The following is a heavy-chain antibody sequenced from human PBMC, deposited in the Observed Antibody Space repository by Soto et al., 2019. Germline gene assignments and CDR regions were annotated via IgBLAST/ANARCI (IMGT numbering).Heavy chain of an antibody. V-gene: IGHV4-4*07. CDR2: VYMSGST. CDR1: GDSMTKYY. J-gene: IGHJ4*02. Sequence: SESLSLSCTVSGDSMTKYYWSWIRQTAGKGLEWIGRVYMSGSTNYNPSLKSRVTMSIDTSNNHFSLDLKSVTAADTAVYYCARTVGAAYYFDFWGQGALVTVSS. CDR3: ARTVGAAYYFDF. D-gene: IGHD1-26*01.